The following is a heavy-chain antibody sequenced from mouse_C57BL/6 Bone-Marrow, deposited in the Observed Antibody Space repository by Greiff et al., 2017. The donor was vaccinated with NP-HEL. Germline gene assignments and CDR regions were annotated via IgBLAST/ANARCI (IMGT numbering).Heavy chain of an antibody. J-gene: IGHJ4*01. CDR1: GFTFSSYG. D-gene: IGHD1-1*01. Sequence: DVHLVESGGDLVKPGGSLKLSCAASGFTFSSYGMSWVRQTPDKRLEWVATISSGGSYTYYPDSVKGRFTISRDNAKNTLYLQMSSLKSEDTAMYYCARHDYYGSHYYAMDYWGQGTSVTVSS. V-gene: IGHV5-6*01. CDR3: ARHDYYGSHYYAMDY. CDR2: ISSGGSYT.